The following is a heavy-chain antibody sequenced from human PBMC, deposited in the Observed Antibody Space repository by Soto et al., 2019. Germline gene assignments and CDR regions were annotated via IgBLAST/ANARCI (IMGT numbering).Heavy chain of an antibody. CDR3: ARCMVRGVIEYNWFDP. V-gene: IGHV4-59*01. D-gene: IGHD3-10*01. CDR1: GGSISSYY. Sequence: QVQLQESGPGLVKPSETLSLTCTVSGGSISSYYWSWIRQPPGKGLEWIGYIYYSGSTNYNPSLKSRVTISVDTSKNQFSLKLSSVTAADTAVYYCARCMVRGVIEYNWFDPWGQGTLVTVSS. CDR2: IYYSGST. J-gene: IGHJ5*02.